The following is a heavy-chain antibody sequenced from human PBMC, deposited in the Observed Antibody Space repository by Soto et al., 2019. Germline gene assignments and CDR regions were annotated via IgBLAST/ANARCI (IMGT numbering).Heavy chain of an antibody. CDR2: IIPIFDMI. CDR1: GGPYSKYS. Sequence: QVQLVQSGTEVKKPGSSVTVSCKASGGPYSKYSISWVRQAPGQGLEWMGRIIPIFDMINYAQKFQGRVTITADKSTSTVYMDLSSLRSEDTAVYYCARSLLGDHYDSDGLDSWGQGTLVSVSS. D-gene: IGHD3-22*01. CDR3: ARSLLGDHYDSDGLDS. V-gene: IGHV1-69*02. J-gene: IGHJ4*02.